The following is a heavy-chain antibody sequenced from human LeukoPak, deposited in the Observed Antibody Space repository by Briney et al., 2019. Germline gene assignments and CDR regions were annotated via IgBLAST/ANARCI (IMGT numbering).Heavy chain of an antibody. J-gene: IGHJ4*02. CDR1: LGTFSSYA. V-gene: IGHV1-69*04. Sequence: GASVKVSCKASLGTFSSYAISWVRQAPGQGLEGMGSIIPIFGIANYAQKVQGRVTITADKSTSTAYMELSSLRSEDTAVYCCTVAGTGLLDYWGQGTLVTVSS. CDR2: IIPIFGIA. CDR3: TVAGTGLLDY. D-gene: IGHD6-19*01.